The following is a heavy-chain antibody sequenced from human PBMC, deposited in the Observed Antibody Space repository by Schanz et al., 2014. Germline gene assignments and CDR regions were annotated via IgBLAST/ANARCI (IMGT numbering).Heavy chain of an antibody. Sequence: QVQLVESGGGVVQPGKSLRLSCAASGFTFSSYSMHWVRQAPGKGLEWVAAITTAGTKMYYADSVRGRFTVSRDNSKNTLYLEVNSLRPEDTALYYCARESSNDIVLVPGAVFDHWGQGILVTVSS. V-gene: IGHV3-30-3*01. CDR3: ARESSNDIVLVPGAVFDH. CDR2: ITTAGTKM. CDR1: GFTFSSYS. D-gene: IGHD2-2*01. J-gene: IGHJ4*02.